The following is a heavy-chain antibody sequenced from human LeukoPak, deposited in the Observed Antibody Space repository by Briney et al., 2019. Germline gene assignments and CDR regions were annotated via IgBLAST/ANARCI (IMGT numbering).Heavy chain of an antibody. D-gene: IGHD6-13*01. V-gene: IGHV3-66*01. CDR2: IHSGGST. CDR1: GFTVSSNY. Sequence: SGGSLRLSCAASGFTVSSNYMSWVRQAPGKGLEWVSVIHSGGSTYYADSVKGRFTISRDNSKNTLYLQMNSLRAEDTAVYYCARGAYSSSWYVWFDPWGQGTLVTVSS. J-gene: IGHJ5*02. CDR3: ARGAYSSSWYVWFDP.